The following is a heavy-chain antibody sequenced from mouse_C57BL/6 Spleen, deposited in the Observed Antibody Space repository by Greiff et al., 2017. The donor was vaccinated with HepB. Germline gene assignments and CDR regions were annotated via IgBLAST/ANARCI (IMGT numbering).Heavy chain of an antibody. D-gene: IGHD2-3*01. J-gene: IGHJ4*01. CDR2: INPNNGGT. CDR3: AEDDGYYYAMDY. Sequence: EVQLQQSGPELVKPGASVKMSCKASGYTFTDYNMHWVNQSHGKSLEWLGYINPNNGGTSYTQKFKGKATLTDNKSSSTAYMELRILTPEDSAFYYGAEDDGYYYAMDYWGQGTSVTVSS. CDR1: GYTFTDYN. V-gene: IGHV1-22*01.